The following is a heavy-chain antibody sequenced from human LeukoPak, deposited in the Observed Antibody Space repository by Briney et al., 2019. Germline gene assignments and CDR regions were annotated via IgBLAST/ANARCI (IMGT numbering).Heavy chain of an antibody. V-gene: IGHV4-59*12. J-gene: IGHJ4*02. CDR3: ARDGYNKQKYFDY. Sequence: SETLSLTCSVSGGSISSYYWSWIRQPPGKGLEWIGYIYHSGSTNYNPSLKSRVTISVDTSKNQFSLKLSSVTAADTAVYYCARDGYNKQKYFDYWGQGTLVTVSS. D-gene: IGHD5-24*01. CDR2: IYHSGST. CDR1: GGSISSYY.